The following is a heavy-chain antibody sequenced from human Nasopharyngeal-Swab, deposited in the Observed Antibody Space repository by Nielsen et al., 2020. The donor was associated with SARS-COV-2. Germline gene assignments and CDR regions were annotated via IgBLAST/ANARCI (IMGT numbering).Heavy chain of an antibody. J-gene: IGHJ6*03. D-gene: IGHD1-26*01. Sequence: GESLKISCAASGFTFSSYGMHWVRQAPGKGLEWVAVIWYDGSNKYYADSVKGRFTISRDTSRSAVYLQMNSLRAEDTALYYCARTDRGGSYFSQYYYYMDVWGTGTTVTVSS. CDR1: GFTFSSYG. CDR3: ARTDRGGSYFSQYYYYMDV. CDR2: IWYDGSNK. V-gene: IGHV3-33*08.